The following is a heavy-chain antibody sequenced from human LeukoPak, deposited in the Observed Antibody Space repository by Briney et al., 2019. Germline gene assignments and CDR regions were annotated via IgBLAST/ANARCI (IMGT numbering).Heavy chain of an antibody. V-gene: IGHV3-48*03. CDR3: AGRSAGNLEY. Sequence: GGSLRLSCAASGFNLSSYEMNWVRQAPGKGLEWVSYISSSGSTIYYADSVKGRFTISRDNAKNTLYLQMNSLRAEDTAVYYCAGRSAGNLEYWGQGTLVSVSS. D-gene: IGHD2-15*01. CDR2: ISSSGSTI. J-gene: IGHJ4*02. CDR1: GFNLSSYE.